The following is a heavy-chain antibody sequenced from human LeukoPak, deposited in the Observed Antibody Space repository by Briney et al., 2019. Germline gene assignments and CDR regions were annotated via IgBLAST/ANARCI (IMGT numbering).Heavy chain of an antibody. CDR1: GFTFSSYA. V-gene: IGHV3-23*01. D-gene: IGHD6-19*01. CDR2: ISGSGGNT. CDR3: AKDTAVAGPRGDY. J-gene: IGHJ4*02. Sequence: PGGSLSLPCAASGFTFSSYAMSWVRQAPGKGLEWVQGISGSGGNTYYADSVKGRFTISRDNSKNTLYLQMNSLRAEDTAVYYCAKDTAVAGPRGDYWGQGTLVTVSS.